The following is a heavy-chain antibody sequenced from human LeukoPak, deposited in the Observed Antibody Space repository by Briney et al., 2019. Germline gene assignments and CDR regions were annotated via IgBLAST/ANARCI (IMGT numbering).Heavy chain of an antibody. D-gene: IGHD2-21*02. CDR2: INRDGSKN. Sequence: GGSLRLSCAASEFTFGSYWMTWDRQAPGKGLEWVANINRDGSKNHFVDSVKGRFTISRDNAKNFLYLQMNSLRAEDTAVYFCARDSSPYCGDDCYFDAFDLWGQGTMVTVSS. CDR3: ARDSSPYCGDDCYFDAFDL. CDR1: EFTFGSYW. V-gene: IGHV3-7*03. J-gene: IGHJ3*01.